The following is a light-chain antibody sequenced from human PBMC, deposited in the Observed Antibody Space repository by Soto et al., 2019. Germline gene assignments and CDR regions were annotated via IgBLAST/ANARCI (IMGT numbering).Light chain of an antibody. CDR3: CSYAGSGTFYV. J-gene: IGLJ1*01. CDR1: SRDVGTYNL. V-gene: IGLV2-23*02. CDR2: EVN. Sequence: QAALTRPASVYVSPGQSITISCTGTSRDVGTYNLVSWYQQHPGKAPKLMIYEVNKRPSGVFNRFSGSKSGNTASLTISGLQAEDEADYYCCSYAGSGTFYVFGTGPKVTVL.